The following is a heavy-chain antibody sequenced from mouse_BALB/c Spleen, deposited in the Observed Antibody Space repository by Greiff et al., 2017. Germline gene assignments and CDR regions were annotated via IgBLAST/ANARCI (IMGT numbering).Heavy chain of an antibody. CDR3: ARSITTSWFAY. CDR1: GFTFSSFG. J-gene: IGHJ3*01. V-gene: IGHV5-17*02. D-gene: IGHD2-4*01. Sequence: VESGGGLVQPGGSRKLSCAASGFTFSSFGMHWVRQAPEKGLEWVAYISSGSSTIYYADTVKGRFTISRDNPKNTLFLQMTSLRSEDTAMYYCARSITTSWFAYWGQGTLVTVSA. CDR2: ISSGSSTI.